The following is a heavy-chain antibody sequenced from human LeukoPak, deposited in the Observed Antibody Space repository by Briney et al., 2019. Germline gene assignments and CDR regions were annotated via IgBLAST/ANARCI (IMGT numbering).Heavy chain of an antibody. J-gene: IGHJ4*02. Sequence: SETLSLTCAVYGGSFSGYYWSWIRQPPGKGLEWIGEINHSGSTNYNPSLKSRVTISVDTSKNQFSLKLSSVTAADTAVYYCARDGQTSSIWFDFWGQGTLVTVSS. V-gene: IGHV4-34*01. CDR3: ARDGQTSSIWFDF. CDR2: INHSGST. D-gene: IGHD6-13*01. CDR1: GGSFSGYY.